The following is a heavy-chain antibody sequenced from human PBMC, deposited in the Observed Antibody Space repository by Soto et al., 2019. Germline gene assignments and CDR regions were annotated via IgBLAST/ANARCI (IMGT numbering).Heavy chain of an antibody. D-gene: IGHD6-19*01. CDR2: ISAYNGNT. Sequence: QVQLVQSGAEVKKPGASVKVSCKASGYTFTSYGISWVRQAPGQGLEWMGWISAYNGNTNYAQKLQGRVTMTTDTSTSTAYMELRSLRSDDTAVYYCARGSTYREWLVQMGYYFDYWGQGTLVTVSS. V-gene: IGHV1-18*01. CDR3: ARGSTYREWLVQMGYYFDY. J-gene: IGHJ4*02. CDR1: GYTFTSYG.